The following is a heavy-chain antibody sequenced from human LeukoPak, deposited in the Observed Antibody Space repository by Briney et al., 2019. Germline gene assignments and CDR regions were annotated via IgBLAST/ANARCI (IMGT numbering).Heavy chain of an antibody. D-gene: IGHD6-25*01. J-gene: IGHJ6*02. CDR2: ISGGGDSR. CDR1: GFTFTYA. CDR3: AKSSPGLAAAPYYYYGLDV. Sequence: GGSLRLSCAASGFTFTYAMSWVRQAPGKGLEWVSGISGGGDSRYYADSVKGRFTISRDNSKNTLYLQMDSLRAEDTAVYYCAKSSPGLAAAPYYYYGLDVWGQGTTVTVSS. V-gene: IGHV3-23*01.